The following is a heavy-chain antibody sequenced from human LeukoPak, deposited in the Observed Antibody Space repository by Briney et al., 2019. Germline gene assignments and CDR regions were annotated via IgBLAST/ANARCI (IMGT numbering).Heavy chain of an antibody. V-gene: IGHV1-8*01. Sequence: GASVEVFCEASGYTFTIYDINWVRRATGQGLECMGWMNPNSCNKGYAQKFQRSVPMTRNIPITTAYMERRPVRSEDTAVYYCAAVYCGGGSGYDSRGWFYPWGQGTLVTV. CDR1: GYTFTIYD. D-gene: IGHD2-15*01. J-gene: IGHJ5*02. CDR2: MNPNSCNK. CDR3: AAVYCGGGSGYDSRGWFYP.